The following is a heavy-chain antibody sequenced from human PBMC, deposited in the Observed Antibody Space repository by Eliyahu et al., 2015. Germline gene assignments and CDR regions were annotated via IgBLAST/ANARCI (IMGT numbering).Heavy chain of an antibody. Sequence: EVQLVESGGGLVQPGGSXRLSCAASGFTVGTNFMNWVRLAPGKGLEWVAVIYTGGTTYYAASVRGRFTISRDISKNTVFLQMNSLRVEDTAVYYCATLTSGPDYWGQGTLVTVSP. V-gene: IGHV3-66*01. CDR2: IYTGGTT. J-gene: IGHJ4*02. CDR1: GFTVGTNF. CDR3: ATLTSGPDY.